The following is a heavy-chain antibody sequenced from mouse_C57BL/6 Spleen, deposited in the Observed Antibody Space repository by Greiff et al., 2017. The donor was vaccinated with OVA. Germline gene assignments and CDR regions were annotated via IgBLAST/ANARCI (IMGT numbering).Heavy chain of an antibody. CDR3: ARGVVRVYFDV. CDR1: GFTFSDYG. V-gene: IGHV5-17*01. D-gene: IGHD1-1*02. CDR2: ISSGSSTI. J-gene: IGHJ1*03. Sequence: DVKLQESGGGLVKPGGSLKLSCAASGFTFSDYGMHWVRQAPEKGLEWVAYISSGSSTIYYADTVKGRFTISRDNAKNTLFLQMNSLRSEDTAMYYCARGVVRVYFDVWGTGTTVTVAS.